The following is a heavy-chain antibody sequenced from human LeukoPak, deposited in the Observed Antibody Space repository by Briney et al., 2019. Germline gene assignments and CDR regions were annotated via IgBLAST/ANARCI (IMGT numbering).Heavy chain of an antibody. CDR2: IYTSGST. Sequence: PSETLSLTCTVSGGSISSYYWSWTRQPAGKGLEWIGRIYTSGSTNYNPSLKRRVTMSVDTSKNQFSLKLSSVTAADTAVYYCARDSLGYCSGGSCSTVFHMWGQGTMVTVSS. D-gene: IGHD2-15*01. CDR1: GGSISSYY. J-gene: IGHJ3*02. CDR3: ARDSLGYCSGGSCSTVFHM. V-gene: IGHV4-4*07.